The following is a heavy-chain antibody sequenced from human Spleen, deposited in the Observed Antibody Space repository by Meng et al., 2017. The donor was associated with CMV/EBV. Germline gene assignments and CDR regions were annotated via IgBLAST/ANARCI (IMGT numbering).Heavy chain of an antibody. CDR3: TRGVTEGATDS. D-gene: IGHD1-26*01. CDR2: IGSKAHGGTP. J-gene: IGHJ4*02. CDR1: GFIFGDYA. V-gene: IGHV3-49*04. Sequence: ASGFIFGDYAMTWVRQAPGKGLEWVGFIGSKAHGGTPKYAASVKGRFYISRDDSKSIAYLQMNSLTTDDTAMYYCTRGVTEGATDSWGQGTLVTVSS.